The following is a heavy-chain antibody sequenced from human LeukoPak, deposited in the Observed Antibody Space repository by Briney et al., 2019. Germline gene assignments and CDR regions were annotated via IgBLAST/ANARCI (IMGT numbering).Heavy chain of an antibody. Sequence: GGSLRLSCAASGFTFSSYWMSWVRQAPGKGLEWVANIKQDGSEKYYVDSVKGRLTISRDNAKNSLYLQMNSLRAEDTAVYYCARGGYSYGPFYFDYWGQGTLVTVSS. CDR3: ARGGYSYGPFYFDY. CDR1: GFTFSSYW. J-gene: IGHJ4*02. V-gene: IGHV3-7*04. D-gene: IGHD5-18*01. CDR2: IKQDGSEK.